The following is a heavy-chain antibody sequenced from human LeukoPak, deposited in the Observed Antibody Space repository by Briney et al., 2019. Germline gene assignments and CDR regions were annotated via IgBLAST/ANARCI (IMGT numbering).Heavy chain of an antibody. V-gene: IGHV3-23*01. J-gene: IGHJ6*03. D-gene: IGHD3-3*01. CDR1: GFTFSSYA. CDR3: AKDHSYYDFWRNYYYYYYMDV. Sequence: PGGSLRLSCAASGFTFSSYAMSWVRQAPGKGLEWVSAISGSGGSTYYADSVKGRFTISRDNSKNTLYLQMNSLRAEDTVVYYCAKDHSYYDFWRNYYYYYYMDVWGKGTTVTVSS. CDR2: ISGSGGST.